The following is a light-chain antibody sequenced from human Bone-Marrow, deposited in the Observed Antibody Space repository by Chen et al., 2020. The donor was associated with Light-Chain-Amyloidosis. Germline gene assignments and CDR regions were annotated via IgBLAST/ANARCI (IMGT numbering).Light chain of an antibody. CDR1: SLRIYY. J-gene: IGLJ3*02. Sequence: SSELTQDPAVSVALGQTVRITCQGDSLRIYYATWYQQKPGQAPLLVIYGKNNRPSGIPDRFSGSSTGNTASLTSTGAQAEDEADYYCNSRDSSCIHQVFGGGTKLTVL. V-gene: IGLV3-19*01. CDR2: GKN. CDR3: NSRDSSCIHQV.